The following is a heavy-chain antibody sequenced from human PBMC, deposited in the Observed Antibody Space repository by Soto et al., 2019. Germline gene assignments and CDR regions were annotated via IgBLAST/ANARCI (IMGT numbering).Heavy chain of an antibody. CDR3: ARDRYFGGYYYGMDV. CDR1: GGTFSSYT. CDR2: IIPILGIA. J-gene: IGHJ6*02. D-gene: IGHD3-9*01. Sequence: SVKVSCKASGGTFSSYTISWVRQVPGQGLEWMGRIIPILGIANYAQKFQGRVTITADKSTSTAYMELSSLRSEDTAVYYCARDRYFGGYYYGMDVWGQGTTVTVSS. V-gene: IGHV1-69*04.